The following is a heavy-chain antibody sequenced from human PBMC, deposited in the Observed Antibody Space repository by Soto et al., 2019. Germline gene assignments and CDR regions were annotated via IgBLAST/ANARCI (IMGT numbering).Heavy chain of an antibody. V-gene: IGHV1-8*01. D-gene: IGHD1-7*01. Sequence: ASVKVSCKASGYTFTSYDIYWVRQATGQGLEWMGWMNPNTGNSGYAQKFQGRVTMTSDTSISTAHMELSSLRSEDTAVYYCARERGGLEGWNYVKWFDPWGQGTLVTVYS. CDR3: ARERGGLEGWNYVKWFDP. J-gene: IGHJ5*02. CDR1: GYTFTSYD. CDR2: MNPNTGNS.